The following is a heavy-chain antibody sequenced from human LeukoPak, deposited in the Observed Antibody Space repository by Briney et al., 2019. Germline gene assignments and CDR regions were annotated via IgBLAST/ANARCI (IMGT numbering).Heavy chain of an antibody. V-gene: IGHV3-53*01. J-gene: IGHJ4*02. CDR3: ARDPDYNDSA. D-gene: IGHD3-22*01. CDR1: GFTVSSNY. Sequence: GGSLRISCAASGFTVSSNYMSWVRPAPGEGLEWVSVIYSGGSTYYADSVKGRFTISRDNSKNTLYLQMNSLRADDTAVYYCARDPDYNDSAWGQGTLVTVSS. CDR2: IYSGGST.